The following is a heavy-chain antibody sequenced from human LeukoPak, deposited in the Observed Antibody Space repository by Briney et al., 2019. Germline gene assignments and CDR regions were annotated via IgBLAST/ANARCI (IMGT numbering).Heavy chain of an antibody. CDR1: GYSISSGYY. V-gene: IGHV4-38-2*01. J-gene: IGHJ6*03. D-gene: IGHD5-12*01. CDR3: ARHRLSTTSGYAFDYMDV. Sequence: SETLSLPCAVSGYSISSGYYWGWIRQPPGNVLEWIGSMYHTGRTSYNPCLNSRVTISVDTSENQFSLKLTSVTAADTAVYFCARHRLSTTSGYAFDYMDVWGKGTTVTVSS. CDR2: MYHTGRT.